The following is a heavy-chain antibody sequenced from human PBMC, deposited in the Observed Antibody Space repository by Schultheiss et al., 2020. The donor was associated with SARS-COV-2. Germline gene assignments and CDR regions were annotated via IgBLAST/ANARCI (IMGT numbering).Heavy chain of an antibody. J-gene: IGHJ4*02. D-gene: IGHD5-24*01. CDR3: AKGNRNGYKERIDY. CDR1: GYTFTSYG. Sequence: ASVKVSCKASGYTFTSYGISWVRQAPGQGLEWMGIINPSGGSTSYAQKLQGRVTMTTDTSTSTAYMELSSLRVDDTAVYYCAKGNRNGYKERIDYCGQGTLVTVSS. V-gene: IGHV1-18*01. CDR2: INPSGGST.